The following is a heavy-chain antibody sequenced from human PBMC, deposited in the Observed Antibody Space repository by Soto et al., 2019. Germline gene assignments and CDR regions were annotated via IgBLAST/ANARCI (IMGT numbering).Heavy chain of an antibody. CDR3: AIEGDRMVYALDS. CDR2: IIPVIDLT. CDR1: GGTFSSFT. Sequence: QVQLVHSGAEVKKPGASVKVSCKASGGTFSSFTIAWVRQAPGQGLEWMGKIIPVIDLTNYAQKFQGRLTITADKSTSTVYMELTSLRSEDTAVYYCAIEGDRMVYALDSWGQGTLVAVS. D-gene: IGHD2-8*01. V-gene: IGHV1-69*04. J-gene: IGHJ4*02.